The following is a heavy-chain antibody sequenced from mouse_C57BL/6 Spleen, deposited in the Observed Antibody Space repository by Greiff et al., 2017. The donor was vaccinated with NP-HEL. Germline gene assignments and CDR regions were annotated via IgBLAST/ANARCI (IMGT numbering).Heavy chain of an antibody. CDR3: ARHDQNAMDY. CDR2: IYPRSGNT. D-gene: IGHD2-12*01. V-gene: IGHV1-81*01. J-gene: IGHJ4*01. Sequence: LVESGAELARPGASVKLSCKASGYTFTTYGISWVKQRTGQGLEWIGEIYPRSGNTYYNEKFKGKATLTADKSSSTAYMELRSLTSEDSAVYFCARHDQNAMDYWGQGTSVTVSS. CDR1: GYTFTTYG.